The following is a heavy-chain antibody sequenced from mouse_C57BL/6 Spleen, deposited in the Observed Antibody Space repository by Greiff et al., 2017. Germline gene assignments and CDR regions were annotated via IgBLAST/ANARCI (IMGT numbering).Heavy chain of an antibody. D-gene: IGHD1-1*01. CDR1: GYTFTDYY. Sequence: EVQLQQSGPELVKPGASVKISCKASGYTFTDYYMNWVKQSNGKSLEWIGDINPNNGGTSYNQKFKGKATLTVDKSSSTAYMELRSLTSEDSAVYYCARHYYGSSYGAMDYWGQGTSVTVAS. V-gene: IGHV1-26*01. J-gene: IGHJ4*01. CDR3: ARHYYGSSYGAMDY. CDR2: INPNNGGT.